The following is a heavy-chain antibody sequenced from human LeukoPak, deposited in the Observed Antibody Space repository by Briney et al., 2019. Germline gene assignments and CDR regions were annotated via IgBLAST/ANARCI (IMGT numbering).Heavy chain of an antibody. CDR3: VKSGGYYYMDA. Sequence: PGGSLRLSCAASGFIFYDFAMHWVRQVPGKGLEWVAVISWNSDNIDYADSVKGRFTISRNSDMNYLYLEMKSLRVDDMALYYCVKSGGYYYMDAWGEGTMVIVSS. CDR1: GFIFYDFA. V-gene: IGHV3-9*03. D-gene: IGHD2-15*01. CDR2: ISWNSDNI. J-gene: IGHJ6*03.